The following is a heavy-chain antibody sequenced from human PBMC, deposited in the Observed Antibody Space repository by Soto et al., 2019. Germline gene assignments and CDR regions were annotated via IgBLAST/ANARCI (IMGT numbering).Heavy chain of an antibody. Sequence: ASVKVSCKASGYIFNSNAISWVRQAPGQGLEWMGWISAYNGNTNYAEKFQGRVTLTADASTSTAYMELRGLRSEDTAVYYCARDYEYQILEFAALDIWGQGTMVTVSS. J-gene: IGHJ3*02. CDR1: GYIFNSNA. CDR2: ISAYNGNT. V-gene: IGHV1-18*01. D-gene: IGHD5-12*01. CDR3: ARDYEYQILEFAALDI.